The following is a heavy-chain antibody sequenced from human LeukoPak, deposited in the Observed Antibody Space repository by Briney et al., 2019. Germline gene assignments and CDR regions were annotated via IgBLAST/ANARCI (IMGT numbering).Heavy chain of an antibody. CDR1: AFIFSSYG. D-gene: IGHD2-2*02. CDR2: IRLDGSEE. Sequence: PGGALRLSCAASAFIFSSYGMHWVRQAPGKGLEGVAFIRLDGSEEYYADSMKGRFTISRDNAKNSLYLQMNSLRAEDTAVYYCAREVCSSTSCYTSYNWFDPWGQGTLVTVSS. V-gene: IGHV3-30*02. CDR3: AREVCSSTSCYTSYNWFDP. J-gene: IGHJ5*02.